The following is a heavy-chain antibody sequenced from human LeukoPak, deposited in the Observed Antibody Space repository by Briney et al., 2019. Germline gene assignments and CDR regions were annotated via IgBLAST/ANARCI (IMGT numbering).Heavy chain of an antibody. CDR3: ARDHIAAASN. CDR1: GYTFTGYY. CDR2: IIPIFGTA. Sequence: SVKVSCKASGYTFTGYYMHWVRQAPGQGLEWMGGIIPIFGTANYAQKFQGRVTITADESTSTAYMELSSLRSEDTAVYYCARDHIAAASNWGQGTLVTVSS. J-gene: IGHJ4*02. V-gene: IGHV1-69*13. D-gene: IGHD6-13*01.